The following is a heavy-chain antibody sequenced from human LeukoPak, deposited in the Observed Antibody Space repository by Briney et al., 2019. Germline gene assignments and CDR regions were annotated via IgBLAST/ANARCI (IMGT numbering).Heavy chain of an antibody. D-gene: IGHD3/OR15-3a*01. V-gene: IGHV3-66*03. CDR2: IRDSGEA. J-gene: IGHJ5*02. CDR1: GFRVSDYC. CDR3: ARDRAANQDWVEFDP. Sequence: GGSLRLSCAVSGFRVSDYCMSWVRQAPGKGLEWVGLIRDSGEAFYADFARGRFAISRDESEDTLYLQMNSLRVEDTAVYFCARDRAANQDWVEFDPWGQGTPVIVSS.